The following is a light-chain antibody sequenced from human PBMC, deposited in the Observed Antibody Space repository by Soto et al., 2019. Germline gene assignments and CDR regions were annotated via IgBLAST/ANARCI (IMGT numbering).Light chain of an antibody. CDR1: QSISTW. J-gene: IGKJ1*01. CDR2: KAS. V-gene: IGKV1-5*03. CDR3: QQYINRWT. Sequence: DIQMTQSPSTLSASVGDRVTITCRASQSISTWLAWYQQKPGKAPKLLIYKASSLESGVPSRFSGSGSGTEFTLTISSLQPDDSATYYCQQYINRWTFGQVTKVEIK.